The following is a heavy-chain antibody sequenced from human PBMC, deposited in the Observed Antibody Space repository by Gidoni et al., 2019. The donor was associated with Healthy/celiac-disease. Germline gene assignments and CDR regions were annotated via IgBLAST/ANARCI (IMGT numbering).Heavy chain of an antibody. Sequence: EVQLVESGGGLVQPGGSLRLSCAASGFTFSSYSMNGVRQAPGKGLEWVSYSSSSSSTIYYADSVKGRFTISRDNAKNSLYLQMNSLRAEDTAVYYCARDSVNCSGGSCYSPNFDYWGQGTLVTVSS. V-gene: IGHV3-48*01. D-gene: IGHD2-15*01. J-gene: IGHJ4*02. CDR1: GFTFSSYS. CDR2: SSSSSSTI. CDR3: ARDSVNCSGGSCYSPNFDY.